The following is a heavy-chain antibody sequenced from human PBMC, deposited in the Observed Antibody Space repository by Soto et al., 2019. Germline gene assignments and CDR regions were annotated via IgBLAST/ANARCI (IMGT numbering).Heavy chain of an antibody. D-gene: IGHD2-15*01. CDR3: ASFFFQAEDGIRDTVPVSAFLLNRSSDL. J-gene: IGHJ2*01. V-gene: IGHV3-48*01. CDR2: ISSISSTI. Sequence: KGLERFSYISSISSTIYYADSVKGRFTISRDNAKNSLYLQMNSLRAEDTAVYYCASFFFQAEDGIRDTVPVSAFLLNRSSDL.